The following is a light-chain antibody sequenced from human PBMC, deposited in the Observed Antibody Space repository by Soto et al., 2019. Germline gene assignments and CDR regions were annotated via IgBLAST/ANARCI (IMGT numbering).Light chain of an antibody. CDR2: GNS. CDR1: SSNIGAGYD. J-gene: IGLJ1*01. V-gene: IGLV1-40*01. Sequence: QPVLTQPPSVSGAPGQRATISCTGSSSNIGAGYDVHWYQQLPGTAPKLLIYGNSNRPSGVPDRFSGSKSGTSASLAITGLQAEDEADYYCQSYDSSLSALFGTGTKLTVL. CDR3: QSYDSSLSAL.